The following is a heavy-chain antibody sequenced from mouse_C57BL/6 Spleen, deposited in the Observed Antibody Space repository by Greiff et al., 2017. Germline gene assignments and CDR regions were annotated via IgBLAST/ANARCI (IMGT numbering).Heavy chain of an antibody. CDR3: TVDDYAYY. J-gene: IGHJ2*01. V-gene: IGHV6-3*01. CDR1: GFTFSNYW. Sequence: EVKLEESGGGLVQPGGSMKLSCVASGFTFSNYWMNWVRQSPEKGLEWVAQIRLKSDNYATHYAESVKGRFTISRDDSKSSVYLQMNNLRAEDTGIYYCTVDDYAYYWGQGTTLTVSS. D-gene: IGHD2-4*01. CDR2: IRLKSDNYAT.